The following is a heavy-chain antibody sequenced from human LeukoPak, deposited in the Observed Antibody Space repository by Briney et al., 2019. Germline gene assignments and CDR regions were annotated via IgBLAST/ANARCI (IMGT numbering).Heavy chain of an antibody. CDR2: IIPIFGTA. CDR1: GGTFSSYA. V-gene: IGHV1-69*13. J-gene: IGHJ6*03. D-gene: IGHD2-15*01. CDR3: ARDGVGYCSGGSCYYYYMDV. Sequence: ASVKVSCKASGGTFSSYAISWVRQAPGQGLDWMGGIIPIFGTANYAQKFQGRVTITADESTSTAYMELSSLRSEDTAVYYCARDGVGYCSGGSCYYYYMDVWGKGTTVTVSS.